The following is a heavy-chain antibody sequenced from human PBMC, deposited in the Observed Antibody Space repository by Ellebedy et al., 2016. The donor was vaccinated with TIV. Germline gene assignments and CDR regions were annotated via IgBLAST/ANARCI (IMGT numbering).Heavy chain of an antibody. V-gene: IGHV3-30*18. CDR2: ISSDGSSK. D-gene: IGHD1-1*01. J-gene: IGHJ4*02. CDR3: AKRYRSYFDY. Sequence: GESLKISCAASEFTFNTYGMNWVRQAPGKGLEWVALISSDGSSKSYADSVKGRFTISRDNSKNTLYLQMNGLREGDTAVYYCAKRYRSYFDYWGQGTLVTVSS. CDR1: EFTFNTYG.